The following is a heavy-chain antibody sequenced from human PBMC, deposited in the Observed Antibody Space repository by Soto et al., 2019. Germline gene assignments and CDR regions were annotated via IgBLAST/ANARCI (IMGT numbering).Heavy chain of an antibody. CDR2: IIPIFGTA. Sequence: SVKVSCKASGGTFSSYAISWVRQAPGQGLEWMGGIIPIFGTANYAQKFQGRVTITADESTSTAYMELSSLRSEDTAVYYCARDGLAYCGGDCYSGDLYWGQGTLVTVSS. V-gene: IGHV1-69*13. CDR3: ARDGLAYCGGDCYSGDLY. CDR1: GGTFSSYA. D-gene: IGHD2-21*02. J-gene: IGHJ4*02.